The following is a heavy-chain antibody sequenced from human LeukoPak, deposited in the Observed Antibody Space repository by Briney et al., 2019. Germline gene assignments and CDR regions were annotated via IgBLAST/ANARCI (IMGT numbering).Heavy chain of an antibody. CDR1: GGSFSGYY. V-gene: IGHV4-34*01. CDR3: ARGGIQLSFHPEYYSDY. D-gene: IGHD5-18*01. CDR2: INHSGST. Sequence: PSETLSLTCAVYGGSFSGYYWSWIRQPPGKGLEWIGEINHSGSTNYNPSLKSRVTISVDTSKNQFSLKLSSVTAADTAVYYCARGGIQLSFHPEYYSDYWDQGTLGNVSS. J-gene: IGHJ4*02.